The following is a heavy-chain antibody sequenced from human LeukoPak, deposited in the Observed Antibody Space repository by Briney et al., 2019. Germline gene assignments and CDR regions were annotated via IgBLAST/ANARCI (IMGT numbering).Heavy chain of an antibody. CDR2: MNPNSGNT. CDR3: ARSRWLRFDAFDI. Sequence: ASVKVSCKASGYTFTSYDINWLRQATGQGLEWMGWMNPNSGNTGYAQKFQGRVTMTRYTSISTAYMELSSLRSEDTAVYYCARSRWLRFDAFDIWGQGTMVTVSS. CDR1: GYTFTSYD. J-gene: IGHJ3*02. V-gene: IGHV1-8*02. D-gene: IGHD5-12*01.